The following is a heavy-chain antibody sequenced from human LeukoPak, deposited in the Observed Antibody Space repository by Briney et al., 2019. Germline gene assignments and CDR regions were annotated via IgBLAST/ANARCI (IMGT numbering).Heavy chain of an antibody. V-gene: IGHV1-46*01. D-gene: IGHD2-8*01. CDR3: ASVYLYGMDV. Sequence: ASVKVSCKASGYSLTTYYMHWVRQAPGQGLEWMAIINPSGGSTNYAQKFQGRVTTTRDTPTNTVYMELSSLRTEDTAVYYCASVYLYGMDVWGQGTTVTVSS. CDR1: GYSLTTYY. CDR2: INPSGGST. J-gene: IGHJ6*02.